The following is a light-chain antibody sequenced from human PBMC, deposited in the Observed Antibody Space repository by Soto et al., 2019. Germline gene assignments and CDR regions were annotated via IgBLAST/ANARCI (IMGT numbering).Light chain of an antibody. J-gene: IGKJ4*01. Sequence: IQMTQSPSSLSASVGDRVTINCRASQDISKYLHWYQQKSGEAPKLLIYGASILQGGVPARFIGSGSGTHFTLTISSLQPEDFATSYCQPSFRTPLTFGGGTKVEIK. CDR1: QDISKY. V-gene: IGKV1-39*01. CDR3: QPSFRTPLT. CDR2: GAS.